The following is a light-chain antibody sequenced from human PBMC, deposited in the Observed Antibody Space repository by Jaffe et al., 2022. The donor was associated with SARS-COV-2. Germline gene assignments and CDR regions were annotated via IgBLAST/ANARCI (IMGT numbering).Light chain of an antibody. CDR1: GIGTRG. V-gene: IGLV3-21*04. CDR3: QVWDPSVYHGV. CDR2: YDR. Sequence: SYVLTQPPSMSVAPGQTATITCGGYGIGTRGVHWYQQTPGQAPVLVIYYDRDRPSGIPERFSGSRSGNTATLTISGVEAGDEADYYCQVWDPSVYHGVFGGGTKLTVL. J-gene: IGLJ2*01.